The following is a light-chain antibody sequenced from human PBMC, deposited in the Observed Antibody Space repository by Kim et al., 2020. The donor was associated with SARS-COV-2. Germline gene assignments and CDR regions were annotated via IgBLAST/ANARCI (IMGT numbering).Light chain of an antibody. J-gene: IGKJ2*01. V-gene: IGKV3-20*01. CDR1: QSVSSSY. Sequence: LYPGERATLACRASQSVSSSYLAWYQQKPGQAPRLLIYGASSRATGIPDRFSGSESGTDFTLTISRLEPEDFAVYYCQQYGSSLYTFGQGTKLEI. CDR2: GAS. CDR3: QQYGSSLYT.